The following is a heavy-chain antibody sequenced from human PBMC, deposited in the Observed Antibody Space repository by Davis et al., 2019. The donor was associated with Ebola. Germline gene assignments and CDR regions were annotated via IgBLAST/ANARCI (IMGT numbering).Heavy chain of an antibody. J-gene: IGHJ6*03. CDR3: ARDDEDCSSTSCYTNYYYYMDV. CDR1: GFTFSSYA. CDR2: ISYAGSYK. V-gene: IGHV3-30-3*01. Sequence: GESLKISCAASGFTFSSYAMHWVRQTPGKGLEWVAVISYAGSYKYYADSVKGRFTISRDNSKNTLYLQMNSLRAEDTAVYNCARDDEDCSSTSCYTNYYYYMDVWGKGTTVTVSS. D-gene: IGHD2-2*02.